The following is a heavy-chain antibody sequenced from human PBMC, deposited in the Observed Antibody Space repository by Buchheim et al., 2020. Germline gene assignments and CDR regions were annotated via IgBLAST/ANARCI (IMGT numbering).Heavy chain of an antibody. CDR3: ARGEVEETRFLDS. D-gene: IGHD1-1*01. J-gene: IGHJ4*02. V-gene: IGHV3-21*01. CDR2: ISRGSDDK. Sequence: EVQLVESGGGLVEPGGSLRLSCAASGFSFSGYSMNWVRQAPGEGLEWVSIISRGSDDKHYADSVKGRFTISRDNAKNSLYLQMNSLRLEDTAVYYCARGEVEETRFLDSWGQGTL. CDR1: GFSFSGYS.